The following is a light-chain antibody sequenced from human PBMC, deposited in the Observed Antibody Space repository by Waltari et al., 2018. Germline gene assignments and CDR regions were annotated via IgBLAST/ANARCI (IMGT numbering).Light chain of an antibody. CDR2: ENN. CDR1: SSNIGKNY. Sequence: QSVLTQPPSVSAAPGQRVTITCSGSSSNIGKNYVSWHQQLPGTAPKLLIYENNKRPAGIPDRFSGSKSGTSATLGSTGLQTGDEADYYCGTWDSSLSAVVFGGGTKLTVL. V-gene: IGLV1-51*01. J-gene: IGLJ2*01. CDR3: GTWDSSLSAVV.